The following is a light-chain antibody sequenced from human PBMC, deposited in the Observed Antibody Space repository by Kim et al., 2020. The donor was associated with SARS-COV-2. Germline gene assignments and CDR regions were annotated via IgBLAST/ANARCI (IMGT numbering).Light chain of an antibody. CDR1: SSDVGGYNY. Sequence: QSALTQPASVSGSPGQSITISYTGTSSDVGGYNYVSWYQQYPGKAPKLMIYDVFKRPSGVSNRFSGSKSGNTASLTISGLQAEDEADYYCTSYRSSGYVFGTGTKVTVL. CDR3: TSYRSSGYV. CDR2: DVF. J-gene: IGLJ1*01. V-gene: IGLV2-14*03.